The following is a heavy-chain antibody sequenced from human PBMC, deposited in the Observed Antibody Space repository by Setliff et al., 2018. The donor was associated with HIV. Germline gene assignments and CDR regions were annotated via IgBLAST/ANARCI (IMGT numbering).Heavy chain of an antibody. CDR2: IIPLLGIA. Sequence: RASVKVSCKASGGTFSSYAISWVRQAPGQGLEWMGGIIPLLGIANYAQKFQGRVTITTDKSTSTAYMELSSLRSEDTAVYYCARVVIQQWYPSYYYYYLDVWGKGTTVTVSS. CDR1: GGTFSSYA. J-gene: IGHJ6*03. D-gene: IGHD5-18*01. V-gene: IGHV1-69*10. CDR3: ARVVIQQWYPSYYYYYLDV.